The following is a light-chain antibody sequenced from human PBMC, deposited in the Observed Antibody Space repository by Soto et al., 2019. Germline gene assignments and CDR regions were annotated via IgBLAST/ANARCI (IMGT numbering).Light chain of an antibody. CDR1: QSISSW. CDR2: KAS. Sequence: IPITPSSSTPSSLLRGRVTITFPASQSISSWLAWYQQKPGKAPKLLIYKASTLKSGVPSRFSGSGSGTEFTLTISSLQPDDFATYYCQHYNSYSEAFGQGTKVDIK. CDR3: QHYNSYSEA. J-gene: IGKJ1*01. V-gene: IGKV1-5*03.